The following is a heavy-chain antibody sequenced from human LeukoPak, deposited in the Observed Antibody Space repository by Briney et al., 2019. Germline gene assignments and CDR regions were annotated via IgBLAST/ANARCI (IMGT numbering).Heavy chain of an antibody. V-gene: IGHV1-69*04. CDR2: IIPILGIA. CDR3: ARDWRGGYNSYFDY. J-gene: IGHJ4*02. CDR1: GGTFSSYT. Sequence: SVKVSCKASGGTFSSYTISWVRQAPGQGLEWMGRIIPILGIANYAQKFQGRVTITADKSTSTAYMELSSLRSEDTAVYYCARDWRGGYNSYFDYWGQGTLVTVSS. D-gene: IGHD5-24*01.